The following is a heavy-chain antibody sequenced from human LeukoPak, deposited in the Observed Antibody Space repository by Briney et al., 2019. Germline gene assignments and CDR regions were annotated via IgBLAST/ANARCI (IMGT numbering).Heavy chain of an antibody. D-gene: IGHD3-10*01. CDR3: AKLGKTENHYGSGRFSYYYYMDV. Sequence: GGSLRLSCAASGFTFSNYGVSWVRQAPGKGLEWVSGVSGSGRTTYFADSVKGRFTISRDNSKNTLYLQMNSLRAEDTAVYYCAKLGKTENHYGSGRFSYYYYMDVWGKGTTVTISS. CDR1: GFTFSNYG. V-gene: IGHV3-23*01. CDR2: VSGSGRTT. J-gene: IGHJ6*03.